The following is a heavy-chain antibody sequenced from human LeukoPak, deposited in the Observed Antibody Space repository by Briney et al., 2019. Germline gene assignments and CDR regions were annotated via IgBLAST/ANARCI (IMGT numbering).Heavy chain of an antibody. D-gene: IGHD6-13*01. CDR1: GGTFGTYG. CDR3: ARGEDSSSRWGKDVFDI. Sequence: SVKVSCKASGGTFGTYGLSWVRQAPGQGLEWMGGTIPLFGIANYAPDFQGRVTMTADKVLNVAYLELTSLRSEDTAVYYCARGEDSSSRWGKDVFDIWGLGTMVIVSS. V-gene: IGHV1-69*10. CDR2: TIPLFGIA. J-gene: IGHJ3*02.